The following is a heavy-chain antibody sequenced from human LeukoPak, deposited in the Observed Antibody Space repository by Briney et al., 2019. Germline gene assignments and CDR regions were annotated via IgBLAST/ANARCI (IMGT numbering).Heavy chain of an antibody. CDR3: ARGGSYYDYYYYYMDV. Sequence: GASVKVSCKASGGTFSSYAITWVRQAPGQGLEWMGGIIPIFGTVNYAQKLQGRVTMTTDTSTSTAYMELISLRSEDTAVYYCARGGSYYDYYYYYMDVWGKGTTVTISS. V-gene: IGHV1-69*05. D-gene: IGHD1-26*01. CDR1: GGTFSSYA. CDR2: IIPIFGTV. J-gene: IGHJ6*03.